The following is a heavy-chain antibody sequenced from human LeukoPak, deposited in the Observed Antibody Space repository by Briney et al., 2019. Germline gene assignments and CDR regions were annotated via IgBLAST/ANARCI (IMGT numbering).Heavy chain of an antibody. CDR3: ARAAGAIVGATIDF. J-gene: IGHJ4*02. Sequence: SETLSLTCPVSGGSIDSDFYYWIWIRQPAGKGLEWIGRIAASGSTNYNPSLNSRLTISVDTSKNQFSLKLTSVTAADTAVYYCARAAGAIVGATIDFWGQGTLVTVSS. V-gene: IGHV4-61*02. D-gene: IGHD1-26*01. CDR2: IAASGST. CDR1: GGSIDSDFYY.